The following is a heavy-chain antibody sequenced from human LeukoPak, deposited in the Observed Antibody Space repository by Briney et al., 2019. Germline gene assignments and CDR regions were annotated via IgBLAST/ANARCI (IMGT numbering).Heavy chain of an antibody. Sequence: ASVTVSFKASGYTFTVYYMHWVRQAPGQGLEWMGWINPNSGGTNYAQKFQGRVTMTRDTSISTAYMEPSRLRSDDTAVYYCARKVVGYCSGGSCFDYYYGMDVWGQGTTVTVSS. J-gene: IGHJ6*02. D-gene: IGHD2-15*01. CDR1: GYTFTVYY. V-gene: IGHV1-2*02. CDR3: ARKVVGYCSGGSCFDYYYGMDV. CDR2: INPNSGGT.